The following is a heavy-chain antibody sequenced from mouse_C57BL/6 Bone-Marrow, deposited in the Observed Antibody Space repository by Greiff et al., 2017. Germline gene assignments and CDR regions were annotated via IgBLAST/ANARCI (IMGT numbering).Heavy chain of an antibody. J-gene: IGHJ2*01. V-gene: IGHV1-64*01. Sequence: QVQLQQPGAELVKPGASVKLSCKASGYTFTSYWMHWVKQRPGQGLEWIGMIHPNSGSTNYNEKFKSKATLTVDKSSSTAYMQLSSLTSEDSAVYYGAREGPYYYGSSPYYFDYWGQGTTLTVSS. CDR3: AREGPYYYGSSPYYFDY. CDR1: GYTFTSYW. CDR2: IHPNSGST. D-gene: IGHD1-1*01.